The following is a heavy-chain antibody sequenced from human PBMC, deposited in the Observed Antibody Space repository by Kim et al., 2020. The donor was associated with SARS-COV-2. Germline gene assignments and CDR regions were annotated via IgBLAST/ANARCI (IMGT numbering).Heavy chain of an antibody. D-gene: IGHD4-17*01. CDR1: GFTFSSYA. CDR3: AKVFEVLPTVVTFFGYGMDV. Sequence: GGSLRLSCAASGFTFSSYAMSWVRQAPGKGLEWVSAISGSGGSTYYADSVKGRFTISRDNSKNTLYLQMNSLRAEDTAVYYCAKVFEVLPTVVTFFGYGMDVWGQGTTVTVSS. J-gene: IGHJ6*02. CDR2: ISGSGGST. V-gene: IGHV3-23*01.